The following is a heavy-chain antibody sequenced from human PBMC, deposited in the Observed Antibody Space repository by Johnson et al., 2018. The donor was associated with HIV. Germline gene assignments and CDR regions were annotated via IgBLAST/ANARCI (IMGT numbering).Heavy chain of an antibody. CDR1: GITVSSNY. J-gene: IGHJ3*02. CDR3: ARAEIYEGRVGDFAFDI. Sequence: VQLVESGGGLAQPGGSLRLSCAASGITVSSNYMSWVRQAPGKGLEWVSVIFTVGDVYYADSVKGRFTISRDNSRNSLYLQMKSLRVEDTALYYCARAEIYEGRVGDFAFDIWGRGTMVTVSS. D-gene: IGHD3-10*01. CDR2: IFTVGDV. V-gene: IGHV3-66*02.